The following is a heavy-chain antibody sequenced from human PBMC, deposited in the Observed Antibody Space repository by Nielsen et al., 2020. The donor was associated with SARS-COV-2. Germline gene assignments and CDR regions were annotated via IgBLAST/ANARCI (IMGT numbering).Heavy chain of an antibody. V-gene: IGHV1-8*01. CDR3: AVQVGVDPNYMDV. CDR2: MNPSSGYT. Sequence: ASVKVSCKASGHTFSTYDINWVRQATGQGPEWMGWMNPSSGYTGYSQKFQGRVTMTSNTSISTAYMELSSLRSEDTAVYYCAVQVGVDPNYMDVWGKGTTVTVSS. J-gene: IGHJ6*03. D-gene: IGHD1-26*01. CDR1: GHTFSTYD.